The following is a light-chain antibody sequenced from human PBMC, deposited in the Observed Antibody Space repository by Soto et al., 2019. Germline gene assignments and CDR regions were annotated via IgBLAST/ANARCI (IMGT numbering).Light chain of an antibody. CDR1: QSVRSSY. Sequence: ETLLTQSPGTLSLSPGEIGTLSFRASQSVRSSYLAWYQQKPGQAPRLLIYGASSRATGIPDRLSGSGSGTDFTLTISRMEPEDFAVYYCQQYGSSQTFGHGTKVDIK. CDR2: GAS. J-gene: IGKJ1*01. V-gene: IGKV3-20*01. CDR3: QQYGSSQT.